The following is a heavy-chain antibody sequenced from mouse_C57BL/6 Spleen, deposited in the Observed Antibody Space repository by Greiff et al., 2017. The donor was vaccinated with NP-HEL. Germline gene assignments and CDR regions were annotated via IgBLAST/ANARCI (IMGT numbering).Heavy chain of an antibody. V-gene: IGHV1-26*01. J-gene: IGHJ4*01. CDR2: INPNNGGT. Sequence: EVQLQQSGPELVKPGASVKISCKASGYTFTDYYMNWVKQSHGKSLEWIGDINPNNGGTSYNQKFKGKATLTVDKSSSTAYMELRSLTSEDSAVYYCARKRGRYYDYDVDYAMDYWGQGTSVTVSS. CDR3: ARKRGRYYDYDVDYAMDY. CDR1: GYTFTDYY. D-gene: IGHD2-4*01.